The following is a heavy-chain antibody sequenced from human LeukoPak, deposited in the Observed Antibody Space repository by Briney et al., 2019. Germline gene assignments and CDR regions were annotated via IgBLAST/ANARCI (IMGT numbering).Heavy chain of an antibody. D-gene: IGHD6-13*01. V-gene: IGHV4-34*01. Sequence: SETLSLTCAVYGGSFSGYYWSWIRQPPGKGLEWIGEINHSGSTNYNPSLKSRVTISVDTSKNQFSLKLSSVTAADTAVYYCARVSFRGGVAKQLAAAGIVTAMVSNGAFDIWGQGTMVTVSS. CDR3: ARVSFRGGVAKQLAAAGIVTAMVSNGAFDI. CDR2: INHSGST. J-gene: IGHJ3*02. CDR1: GGSFSGYY.